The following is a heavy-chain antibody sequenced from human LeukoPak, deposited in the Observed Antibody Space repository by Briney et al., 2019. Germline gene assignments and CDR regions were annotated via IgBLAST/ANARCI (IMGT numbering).Heavy chain of an antibody. J-gene: IGHJ4*02. D-gene: IGHD3-10*01. Sequence: GGSLRLSCAASGFTFSSYWMHWVRQAPGKGLVWVSRINSDGSTINYADSVKGRFTISRDHAKNTLYLQMNSLRAEDTAVYYCARDFGGSRDYWGQGTLVTVSS. V-gene: IGHV3-74*01. CDR1: GFTFSSYW. CDR2: INSDGSTI. CDR3: ARDFGGSRDY.